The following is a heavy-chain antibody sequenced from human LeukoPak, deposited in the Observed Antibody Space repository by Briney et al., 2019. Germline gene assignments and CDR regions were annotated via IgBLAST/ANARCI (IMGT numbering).Heavy chain of an antibody. V-gene: IGHV3-74*01. J-gene: IGHJ4*02. Sequence: PGGSLRLSCAASGFIFSSYWMHWVRQVPGKGLVWVSRINTDGSITSYADSVKGRFTISRDNAKTSLYLQMNSLRAEDTAVYYCARDIGVDTAMVGQFPFDYWGQGTLVTVSS. CDR2: INTDGSIT. D-gene: IGHD5-18*01. CDR3: ARDIGVDTAMVGQFPFDY. CDR1: GFIFSSYW.